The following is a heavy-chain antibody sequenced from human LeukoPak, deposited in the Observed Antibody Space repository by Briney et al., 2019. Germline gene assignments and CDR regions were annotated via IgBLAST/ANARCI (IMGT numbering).Heavy chain of an antibody. V-gene: IGHV3-21*01. J-gene: IGHJ4*02. CDR3: ARDSRTKRRYFDY. Sequence: GGSLRLSCAASGFTFSSYSMNWVCQAPGKGLEWVSSISSSSSYIYYADSVKGRFTISRDNAKNSLYLQMNSLRAEDTAVYYCARDSRTKRRYFDYWGQGTLVTVSS. D-gene: IGHD1-1*01. CDR1: GFTFSSYS. CDR2: ISSSSSYI.